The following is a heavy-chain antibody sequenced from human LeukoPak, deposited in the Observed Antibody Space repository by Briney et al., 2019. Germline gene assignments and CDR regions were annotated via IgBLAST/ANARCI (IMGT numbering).Heavy chain of an antibody. D-gene: IGHD2-15*01. J-gene: IGHJ3*02. V-gene: IGHV3-74*01. Sequence: PGGSLRLSCAASGFTFSSYWMHWVRQAPGKGLVWVSRLNNDGSSTNYADSVKGRFTTSRDNAKNTLYLQMDSLRAEDTAVYYCARIAWDAFDIWGQGTMVTVSS. CDR3: ARIAWDAFDI. CDR1: GFTFSSYW. CDR2: LNNDGSST.